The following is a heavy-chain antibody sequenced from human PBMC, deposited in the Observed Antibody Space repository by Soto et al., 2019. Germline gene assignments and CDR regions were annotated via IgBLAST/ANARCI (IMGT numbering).Heavy chain of an antibody. J-gene: IGHJ2*01. V-gene: IGHV1-69*06. CDR1: GGTFSSYA. Sequence: QVQLVQSGAEVKKPGSSVKVSCKASGGTFSSYAISWVRQAPGQGLEWMGGIIPIFGTANYAQKFQGRVTITADKSTSTAYMELSSLRSEDTAVYYCARVLTAYSGGWFYWYFDLWGRGTLVTVSS. CDR3: ARVLTAYSGGWFYWYFDL. D-gene: IGHD6-19*01. CDR2: IIPIFGTA.